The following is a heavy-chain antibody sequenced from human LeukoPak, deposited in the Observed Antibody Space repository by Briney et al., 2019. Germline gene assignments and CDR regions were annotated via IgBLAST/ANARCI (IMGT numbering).Heavy chain of an antibody. Sequence: PSETLSLTCAVYGGSFSGYYWSWIRQPPGKGLEWIGEINHSGSTNYNPSLKSRVTISVDTSKNQFSLKLSSVTAADTAVYYCARDLDAVAGTSYGMDVWGQGTTVTVSS. J-gene: IGHJ6*02. D-gene: IGHD6-19*01. CDR1: GGSFSGYY. V-gene: IGHV4-34*01. CDR3: ARDLDAVAGTSYGMDV. CDR2: INHSGST.